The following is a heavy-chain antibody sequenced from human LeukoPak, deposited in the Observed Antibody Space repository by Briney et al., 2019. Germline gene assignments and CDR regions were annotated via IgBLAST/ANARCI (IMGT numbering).Heavy chain of an antibody. CDR2: ISSSSSYI. CDR3: ARDSHYGDPRAGYYYYMDV. D-gene: IGHD4-17*01. CDR1: GFTFSSYS. V-gene: IGHV3-21*01. Sequence: GGSLRLSCAASGFTFSSYSMNWVRQAPGKGLEWVSSISSSSSYIYYADSVKGRFTISRDNAKNSLYLQMNSLRAEDTAVYYCARDSHYGDPRAGYYYYMDVWGKGTTVTISS. J-gene: IGHJ6*03.